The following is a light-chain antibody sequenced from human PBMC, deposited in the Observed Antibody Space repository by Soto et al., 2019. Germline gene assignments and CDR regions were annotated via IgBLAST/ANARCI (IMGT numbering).Light chain of an antibody. Sequence: QSALTQPASVSGSPGQSITISCTGTSSDFGNYNLVSWYQQHPGKVPKLILFEVNKRPSGVSGRFSGSKSGSTASLTISGLQAEDEADYHCTSYTRDTALVFGTGTKVTVL. J-gene: IGLJ1*01. V-gene: IGLV2-14*02. CDR3: TSYTRDTALV. CDR1: SSDFGNYNL. CDR2: EVN.